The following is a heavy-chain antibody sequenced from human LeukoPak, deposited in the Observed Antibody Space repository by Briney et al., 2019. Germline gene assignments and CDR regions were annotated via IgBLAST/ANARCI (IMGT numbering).Heavy chain of an antibody. CDR3: ARHHYDYVWGSYPQLHAFDI. D-gene: IGHD3-16*02. CDR2: IYHSGST. J-gene: IGHJ3*02. CDR1: GGSISSGGYS. V-gene: IGHV4-30-2*01. Sequence: SETLSLTCAVSGGSISSGGYSWSWIRQPPGKGLEWIGYIYHSGSTYYNPSLKSRVTISVDTSKNQFSLKLSSVTAADTAVYYCARHHYDYVWGSYPQLHAFDIWGQGTMVTVSS.